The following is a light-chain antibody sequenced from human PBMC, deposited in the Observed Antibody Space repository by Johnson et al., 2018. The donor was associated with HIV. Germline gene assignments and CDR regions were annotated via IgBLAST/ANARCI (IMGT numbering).Light chain of an antibody. V-gene: IGLV1-51*02. Sequence: QSVLTQPPSVSAAPGQKVTISCSGSNSNIGNNYVSWYQQLPGAAPKLLIYKNDQRPSGIPDRFSGSKSGTSATLGITGLQTGDEADYYCGTWDSSLSAGDVFGTGTKVTVL. CDR3: GTWDSSLSAGDV. CDR2: KND. J-gene: IGLJ1*01. CDR1: NSNIGNNY.